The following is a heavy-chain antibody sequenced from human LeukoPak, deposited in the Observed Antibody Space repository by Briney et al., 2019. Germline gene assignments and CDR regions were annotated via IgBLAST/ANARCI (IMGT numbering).Heavy chain of an antibody. J-gene: IGHJ4*02. D-gene: IGHD5-18*01. CDR1: GFTFSSYA. CDR3: ARRTDTAMVIDY. V-gene: IGHV3-23*01. CDR2: ISGSGGST. Sequence: GSLRLSCAASGFTFSSYAMSWVRQAPGKGLEWVSAISGSGGSTYYADSVKGRFTISRDNSKNTLYLQMNSLRAEDTAVYYCARRTDTAMVIDYWGQGTLVTVSS.